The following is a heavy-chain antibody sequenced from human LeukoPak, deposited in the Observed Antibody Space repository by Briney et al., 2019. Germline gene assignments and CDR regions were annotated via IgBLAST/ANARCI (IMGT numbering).Heavy chain of an antibody. CDR2: IHDSGST. V-gene: IGHV4-30-4*07. CDR1: GDSISSGGYS. CDR3: ARERGYDSSGYYLDY. J-gene: IGHJ4*02. D-gene: IGHD3-22*01. Sequence: SETLSLTCAVSGDSISSGGYSWSWIRQTPGKGLEWIAYIHDSGSTYNNPSLKTRLSISIDTSKNQFSLKLNSVSAADTAVYYCARERGYDSSGYYLDYWGQGTLVTVSS.